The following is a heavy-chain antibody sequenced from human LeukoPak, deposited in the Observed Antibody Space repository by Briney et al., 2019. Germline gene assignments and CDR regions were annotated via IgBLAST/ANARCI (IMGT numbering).Heavy chain of an antibody. CDR1: GGTFIRHT. Sequence: ASVKVSCKASGGTFIRHTISWVRQSPGQGLEWMGGITPMFGTSNYAQKFRGRVTITADESTSTAYVELSSLRSEDTAVYYCAGLEGRYSTDWFYFFDYWGQGALVTVSS. J-gene: IGHJ4*02. V-gene: IGHV1-69*13. CDR3: AGLEGRYSTDWFYFFDY. D-gene: IGHD6-19*01. CDR2: ITPMFGTS.